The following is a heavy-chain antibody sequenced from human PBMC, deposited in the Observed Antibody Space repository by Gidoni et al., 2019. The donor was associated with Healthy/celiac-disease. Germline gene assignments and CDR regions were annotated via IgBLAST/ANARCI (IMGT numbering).Heavy chain of an antibody. CDR2: ISAYNGNT. J-gene: IGHJ4*02. CDR3: AREPYYGSGSYYTLYYFDY. CDR1: GYTFTSSG. D-gene: IGHD3-10*01. V-gene: IGHV1-18*01. Sequence: QVQLVQSGAEVKKPGASVKVSCKASGYTFTSSGISWVRQAPGQGLEWMGWISAYNGNTNYAQKLQGRVTMTTDTSTSTAYMELRSLRSDDTAVYYCAREPYYGSGSYYTLYYFDYWGQGTLVTVSS.